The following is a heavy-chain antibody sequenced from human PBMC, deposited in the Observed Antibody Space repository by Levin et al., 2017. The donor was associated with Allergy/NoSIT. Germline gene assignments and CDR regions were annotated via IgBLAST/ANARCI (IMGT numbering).Heavy chain of an antibody. V-gene: IGHV4-4*02. D-gene: IGHD2-15*01. J-gene: IGHJ5*02. CDR1: GSSISTSNW. Sequence: SCTVSGSSISTSNWWSWVRQPPGKGLEWIGEIYHSGSTSYNPSLKSRVTISVDKSKNQFSLKLTSVTAADTAVYYCAREAYCSGGSCYSQAWFDPWGQGILVTVSS. CDR3: AREAYCSGGSCYSQAWFDP. CDR2: IYHSGST.